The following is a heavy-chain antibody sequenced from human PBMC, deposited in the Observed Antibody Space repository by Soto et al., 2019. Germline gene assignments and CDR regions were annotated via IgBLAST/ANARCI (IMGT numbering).Heavy chain of an antibody. CDR1: GGTFSSYS. CDR2: ITPIFGTV. D-gene: IGHD3-16*01. J-gene: IGHJ5*02. V-gene: IGHV1-69*06. Sequence: SVKVSCKASGGTFSSYSFSWVRQAPGQGLEWMGGITPIFGTVHYAQNFRGRVTITADKSTSIVHMELSSLRSEDTAVFYCAREGDTREGRGVFFSWGQGTLVTAPQ. CDR3: AREGDTREGRGVFFS.